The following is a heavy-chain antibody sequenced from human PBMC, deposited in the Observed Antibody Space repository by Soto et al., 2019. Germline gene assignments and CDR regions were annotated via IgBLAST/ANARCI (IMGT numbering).Heavy chain of an antibody. J-gene: IGHJ4*02. CDR1: GGSFSDYA. Sequence: GASVKVSCKAFGGSFSDYAISWVRQAPGQGLEWMGGIIPIFGTPNYAQKFQDRVTFTAHESTNTAYMELSRLTSEDTAVYFCARDRAPRGWSYLGLWGQGTQVTVSS. CDR3: ARDRAPRGWSYLGL. V-gene: IGHV1-69*13. CDR2: IIPIFGTP. D-gene: IGHD2-15*01.